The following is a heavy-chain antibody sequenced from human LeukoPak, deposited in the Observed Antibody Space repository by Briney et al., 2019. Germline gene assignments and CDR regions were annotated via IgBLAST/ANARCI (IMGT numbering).Heavy chain of an antibody. D-gene: IGHD3-10*01. V-gene: IGHV4-59*01. CDR2: IYYSGST. CDR1: SGSISSYY. J-gene: IGHJ4*02. Sequence: SETLSLTCTVSSGSISSYYWSWIRQPPGKGLEWIGYIYYSGSTNYNPSLKSRVTISVDTSKNQFSLKLSSVTAADTAVYYCARSDYGSGSYYNHWGQGTLVTVSS. CDR3: ARSDYGSGSYYNH.